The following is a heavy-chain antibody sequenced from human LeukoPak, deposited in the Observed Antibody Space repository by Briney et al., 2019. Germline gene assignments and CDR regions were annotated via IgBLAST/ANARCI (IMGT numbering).Heavy chain of an antibody. V-gene: IGHV1-18*01. CDR3: ARDIGDTSGYYRYYFDY. Sequence: ASVKVSCKASGYTFTRYGINWVRQAPGQGLEWMGWINGYNGNTNYAQNLQGRVTMTTDTSTSTAYMELRSLRSDDTAVYYCARDIGDTSGYYRYYFDYWGQGTLVTVSS. CDR2: INGYNGNT. D-gene: IGHD3-22*01. CDR1: GYTFTRYG. J-gene: IGHJ4*02.